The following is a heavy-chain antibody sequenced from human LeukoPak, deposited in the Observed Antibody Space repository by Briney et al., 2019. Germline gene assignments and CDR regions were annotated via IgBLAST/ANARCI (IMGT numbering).Heavy chain of an antibody. CDR1: GFTFGSYA. CDR3: ARLWGTIGTPMYYFDS. Sequence: GRSLRLSCAASGFTFGSYAMHWVRQAPGKGLEWVALISDDGSKNYYADSVKGRFTVSRDNSKYMMFLQMNSLRPEDTAVYYCARLWGTIGTPMYYFDSWGHGALVTVSS. V-gene: IGHV3-30-3*01. D-gene: IGHD1-1*01. CDR2: ISDDGSKN. J-gene: IGHJ4*01.